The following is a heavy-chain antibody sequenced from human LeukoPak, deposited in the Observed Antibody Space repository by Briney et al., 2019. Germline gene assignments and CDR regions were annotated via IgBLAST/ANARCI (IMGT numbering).Heavy chain of an antibody. CDR1: GFTFDDYG. V-gene: IGHV3-20*04. Sequence: GGSLRLSCAASGFTFDDYGMSWVRQAPGKGLAWVSVINWNGGSTGYADSVKGRFTNSRDNAKNSLYLQMNSLRAEDAAVYYCARLGVGATRDAFDIWGQGTMVTVSS. CDR3: ARLGVGATRDAFDI. J-gene: IGHJ3*02. D-gene: IGHD1-26*01. CDR2: INWNGGST.